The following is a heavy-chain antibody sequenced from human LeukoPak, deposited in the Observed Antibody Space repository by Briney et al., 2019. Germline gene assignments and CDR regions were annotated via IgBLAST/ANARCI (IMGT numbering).Heavy chain of an antibody. V-gene: IGHV3-53*01. D-gene: IGHD5-24*01. Sequence: GGSLRLSCTVSGFTVSSNSMSWVRQAPGKGLEWVSFIYSAGSTHYSDSVKGRFTISIDNSKNTLYLQMNSLRAEDTAVYYCARDRWLQFPYDYWGQGTLVTVSS. CDR3: ARDRWLQFPYDY. CDR1: GFTVSSNS. J-gene: IGHJ4*02. CDR2: IYSAGST.